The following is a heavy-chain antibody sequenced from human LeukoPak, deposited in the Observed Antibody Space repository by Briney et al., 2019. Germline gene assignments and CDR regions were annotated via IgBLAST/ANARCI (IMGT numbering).Heavy chain of an antibody. CDR3: ARDPYLWFGDSYFFDY. V-gene: IGHV3-23*01. D-gene: IGHD3-10*01. CDR1: GFTFSNYA. J-gene: IGHJ4*02. Sequence: GSLRLSCAASGFTFSNYAMSWVRQAPGKGLEWVSAISGSGDSTYYADSVKGRFAISRDNSKNTLYLQVSSLRAEDTAVYYCARDPYLWFGDSYFFDYWGQGTLVTVSS. CDR2: ISGSGDST.